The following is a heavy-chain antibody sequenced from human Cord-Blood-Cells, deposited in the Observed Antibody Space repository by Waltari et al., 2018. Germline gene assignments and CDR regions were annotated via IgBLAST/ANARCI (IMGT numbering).Heavy chain of an antibody. CDR1: GGTFSSYA. D-gene: IGHD1-26*01. CDR3: ARGGGNSITPGPYFDY. CDR2: SIPIFGTA. J-gene: IGHJ4*02. V-gene: IGHV1-69*01. Sequence: QVQLVQSGAEVKKHGSSVKVSCKAYGGTFSSYAISWVRLAPGQGLEWMGGSIPIFGTANYAQKFQGRVTNTADESTSTAYMELSSLRSEDTAVYYCARGGGNSITPGPYFDYWGQGTLVTVSS.